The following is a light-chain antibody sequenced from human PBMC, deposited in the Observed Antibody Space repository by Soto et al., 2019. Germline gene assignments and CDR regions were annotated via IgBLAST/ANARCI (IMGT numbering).Light chain of an antibody. CDR1: QSISSW. Sequence: DIQMTQSPSTLSASIGDKVTITCRATQSISSWLAWYQHKPGEAPKLLIYDASDLETGVALRFSGRGSETEVTLTINGLQPDDFATYYCQPYNSFPRTFGQGTNVEI. CDR3: QPYNSFPRT. V-gene: IGKV1-5*01. CDR2: DAS. J-gene: IGKJ1*01.